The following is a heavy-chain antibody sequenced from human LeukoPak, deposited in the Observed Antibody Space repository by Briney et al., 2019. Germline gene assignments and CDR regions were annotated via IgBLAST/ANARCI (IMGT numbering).Heavy chain of an antibody. CDR3: ASGASYYYYGMDV. J-gene: IGHJ6*02. V-gene: IGHV3-21*01. CDR1: GFTFSSYS. Sequence: GGSLRLSCAASGFTFSSYSMNWVRQAPGKGLEWVSSISSSSSYIYYADSVKGRFTISRDNAKNSLYLQMNSLRAEDTAVYYCASGASYYYYGMDVWGQGTTVTVSS. CDR2: ISSSSSYI.